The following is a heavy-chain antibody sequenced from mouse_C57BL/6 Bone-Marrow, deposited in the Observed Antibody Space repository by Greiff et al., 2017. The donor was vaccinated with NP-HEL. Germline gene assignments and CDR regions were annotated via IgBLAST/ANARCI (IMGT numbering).Heavy chain of an antibody. Sequence: EVKLQESGPELVKPGASVKMSCTASGYTFTDYNMHWVKQSHGKSLEWIGYINPNNGGTSYNQKFKGKATLTVNKSSSTAYMELRSLTSEDSAVYDCARRRLFYYAMDYWGQGTSVTVSS. V-gene: IGHV1-22*01. CDR2: INPNNGGT. CDR1: GYTFTDYN. J-gene: IGHJ4*01. CDR3: ARRRLFYYAMDY.